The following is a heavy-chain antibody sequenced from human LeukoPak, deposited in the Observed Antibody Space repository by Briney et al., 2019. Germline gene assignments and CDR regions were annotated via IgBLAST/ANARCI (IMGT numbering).Heavy chain of an antibody. CDR3: ARDVVVAATGFRRWFGH. CDR1: GGSISSGGYY. J-gene: IGHJ5*02. CDR2: IYYSGST. D-gene: IGHD2-15*01. V-gene: IGHV4-31*03. Sequence: SQTLSLTCTVSGGSISSGGYYWSWIRQHPGKGLEWIGYIYYSGSTYYNPSLKSRVTISVDTSKNQFSLKLSSVTAADTAVYYCARDVVVAATGFRRWFGHWGQGTLVTVSS.